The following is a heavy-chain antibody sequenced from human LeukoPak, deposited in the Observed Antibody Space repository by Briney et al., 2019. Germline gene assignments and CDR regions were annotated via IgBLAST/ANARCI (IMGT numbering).Heavy chain of an antibody. D-gene: IGHD2-15*01. Sequence: GESLRLSCAASGFAFSNYWMNLARQAPGKGLEWVANIKQDGSETNYVDSVKGRFTISRDNAKNSLYLQMNSLRAEDTALYYCGSTNSFSYWGRGTLVTVSS. V-gene: IGHV3-7*01. CDR1: GFAFSNYW. CDR2: IKQDGSET. CDR3: GSTNSFSY. J-gene: IGHJ4*02.